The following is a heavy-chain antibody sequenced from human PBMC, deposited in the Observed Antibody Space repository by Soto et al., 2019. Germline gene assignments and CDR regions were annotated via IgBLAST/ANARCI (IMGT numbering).Heavy chain of an antibody. Sequence: QVQLVQSGAEVKKPGASVKVSCRTSGYTFTGYGINWVRQAPGQGLEWMGWISAYNGNTNYAQKLQGRVTMTTDTSTRTTYMELRSLGSDDTAGYYGASGPGMIIVVEAADYWGQGTLVTGSS. CDR3: ASGPGMIIVVEAADY. V-gene: IGHV1-18*01. CDR2: ISAYNGNT. J-gene: IGHJ4*02. CDR1: GYTFTGYG. D-gene: IGHD3-22*01.